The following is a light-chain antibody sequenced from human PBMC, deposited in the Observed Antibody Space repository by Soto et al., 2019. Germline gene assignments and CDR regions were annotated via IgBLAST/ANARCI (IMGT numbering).Light chain of an antibody. CDR1: QSVSSSY. CDR2: GAS. CDR3: QQRSNWPT. J-gene: IGKJ5*01. Sequence: EIVLTQSPVTLSLSPGERATLSCRASQSVSSSYLAWYQQKPGQAPRLLIYGASSRATGIPDRFSGSGSGTEFTLTISSLEPEDFAVYYCQQRSNWPTFGQGTRLEIK. V-gene: IGKV3D-20*02.